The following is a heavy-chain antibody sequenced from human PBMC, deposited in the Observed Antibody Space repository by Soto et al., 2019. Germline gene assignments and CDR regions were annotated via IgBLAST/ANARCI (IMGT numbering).Heavy chain of an antibody. D-gene: IGHD3-10*01. J-gene: IGHJ5*02. Sequence: GGSLRLSCAASGFTVSSNYMSWVRQAPGKGLEWVSVIYSGGSTYYADSVKGRFTISRDNSKNTLYLQMNSLRAEDTAVYYCARDRITMVRGVITRRWFDPWGQGTLVTVSS. CDR2: IYSGGST. V-gene: IGHV3-53*01. CDR3: ARDRITMVRGVITRRWFDP. CDR1: GFTVSSNY.